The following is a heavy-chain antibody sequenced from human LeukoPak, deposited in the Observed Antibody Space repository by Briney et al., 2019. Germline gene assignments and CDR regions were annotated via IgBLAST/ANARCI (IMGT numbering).Heavy chain of an antibody. D-gene: IGHD4-17*01. CDR1: GFTFSNAW. CDR3: TTDPGFGYGDYGYYYYGMDV. Sequence: PGGSLRLSCAASGFTFSNAWMGWVRQAPGRGLEWVGRIKSKTDGGTTDYAAPVKGRFTISRDDSKNTLYLQMNSLKTEDTAVYYCTTDPGFGYGDYGYYYYGMDVWGQGTTVTVSS. J-gene: IGHJ6*02. CDR2: IKSKTDGGTT. V-gene: IGHV3-15*01.